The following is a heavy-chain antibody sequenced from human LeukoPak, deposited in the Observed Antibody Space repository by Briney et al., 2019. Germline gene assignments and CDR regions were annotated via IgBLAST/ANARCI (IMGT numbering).Heavy chain of an antibody. J-gene: IGHJ4*02. CDR3: ARWGSGYNLFDY. D-gene: IGHD3-3*01. CDR2: INTDGSNT. Sequence: GGSLRLSCAASGFTFSSYWMHWVRQAPGKGLLWVSRINTDGSNTIYADSVKGRFTISRDNAKSTLYLQMNSLRAEDTALYYCARWGSGYNLFDYWGQGILVTVSS. CDR1: GFTFSSYW. V-gene: IGHV3-74*01.